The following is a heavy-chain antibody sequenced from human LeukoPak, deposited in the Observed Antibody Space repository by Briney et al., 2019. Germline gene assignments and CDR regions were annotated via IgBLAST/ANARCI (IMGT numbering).Heavy chain of an antibody. Sequence: GGSLRLSCAAWRIIFSNYAMHWVRQCPGKGLECIWTICSDGGSTYYANFVKGRFTISRDNSKNTLYLQMGSLRAEDMAVYYCARGRQGAKTRYFDLWGRGTRVTVSS. CDR1: RIIFSNYA. CDR3: ARGRQGAKTRYFDL. J-gene: IGHJ2*01. V-gene: IGHV3-64*01. D-gene: IGHD1-26*01. CDR2: ICSDGGST.